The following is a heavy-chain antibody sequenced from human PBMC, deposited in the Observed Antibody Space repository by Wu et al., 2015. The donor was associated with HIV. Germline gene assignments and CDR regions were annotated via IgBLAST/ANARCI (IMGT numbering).Heavy chain of an antibody. V-gene: IGHV1-2*02. CDR3: ARLQSLHGLYXNADY. CDR2: INANRGGT. J-gene: IGHJ4*02. D-gene: IGHD4-11*01. Sequence: QVQLVQSGAEVKKPGASVKVSCKASGYTFTGYYMHWVRQAPGQGLEWMGWINANRGGTKYAEKFQGRVTMTRDTAVSTAYMELNSLTSDDTAVYYCARLQSLHGLYXNADYWGQGTLVTVSS. CDR1: GYTFTGYY.